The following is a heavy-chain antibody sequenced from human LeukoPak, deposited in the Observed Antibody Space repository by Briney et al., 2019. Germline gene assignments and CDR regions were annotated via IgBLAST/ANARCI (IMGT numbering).Heavy chain of an antibody. V-gene: IGHV5-51*01. J-gene: IGHJ4*02. CDR2: ISPGDSAT. CDR1: GYSFTSYW. D-gene: IGHD1-26*01. Sequence: GESLKISGKGSGYSFTSYWSGWVRQMPGKGLEWMGLISPGDSATRYSPSLQGHVTISADKSSSTAYLKWSSLKASATAMYYCARSASYLVGHDYWGQGTLVTVSS. CDR3: ARSASYLVGHDY.